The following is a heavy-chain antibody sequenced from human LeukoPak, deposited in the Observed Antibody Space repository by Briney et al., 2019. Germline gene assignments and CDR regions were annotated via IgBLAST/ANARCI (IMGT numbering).Heavy chain of an antibody. CDR2: ISGAGGTT. D-gene: IGHD3-22*01. V-gene: IGHV3-23*01. CDR1: GFTFSTFD. Sequence: GGSLRLSCAASGFTFSTFDMSWVRQAPGEGLQGVSTISGAGGTTLFADSVKGRFSISRDNSNNKVFLQMNSLRVEDTAVYYCAKASDFDSSGFPIDVFDFWGQGLLVSVAS. J-gene: IGHJ4*02. CDR3: AKASDFDSSGFPIDVFDF.